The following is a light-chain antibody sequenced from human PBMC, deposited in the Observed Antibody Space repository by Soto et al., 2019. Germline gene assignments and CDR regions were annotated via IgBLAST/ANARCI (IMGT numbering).Light chain of an antibody. V-gene: IGLV2-23*01. J-gene: IGLJ1*01. CDR1: SSDVGSYDL. CDR2: EGN. CDR3: CSFADHYTYV. Sequence: ALTQPASVSGSPGQSITISCTGTSSDVGSYDLVSWYQQHPGKAPQLIICEGNKRPSGVSNRFSGSKSGNTASLTISGLQAEDEADYYCCSFADHYTYVFGTGTKVTVL.